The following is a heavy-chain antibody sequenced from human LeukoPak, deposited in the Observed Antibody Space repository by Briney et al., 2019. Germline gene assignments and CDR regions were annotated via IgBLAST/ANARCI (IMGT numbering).Heavy chain of an antibody. CDR2: ISYDGSKK. Sequence: PGGSLRLSCAASGFTFSRYGMHWVRQAPGKGLEWVAVISYDGSKKYSADSVKGLFTISRDNSKNTLYLQMNSLRAEDTAVYYCAKDEGRVGAPAGFDYWGQGTLVTVSS. CDR1: GFTFSRYG. J-gene: IGHJ4*02. CDR3: AKDEGRVGAPAGFDY. V-gene: IGHV3-30*18. D-gene: IGHD1-26*01.